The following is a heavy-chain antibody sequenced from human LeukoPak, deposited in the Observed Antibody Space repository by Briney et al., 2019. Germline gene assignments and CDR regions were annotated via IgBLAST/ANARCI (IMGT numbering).Heavy chain of an antibody. Sequence: LPFLSGSTGFSFSSDERGGLRQTPGKELKWVSTISGSGGSTYYADSVKGRFTSSRDNSKNTLSLQMSSLRPEDTAVYYCATPHPATYGDYRTLYYWGQGTLVTVSS. V-gene: IGHV3-23*01. D-gene: IGHD4-17*01. J-gene: IGHJ4*02. CDR3: ATPHPATYGDYRTLYY. CDR2: ISGSGGST. CDR1: GFSFSSDE.